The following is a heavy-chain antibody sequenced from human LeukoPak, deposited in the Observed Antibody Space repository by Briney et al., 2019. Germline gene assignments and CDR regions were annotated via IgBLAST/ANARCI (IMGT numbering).Heavy chain of an antibody. CDR1: GYTFTGYY. J-gene: IGHJ4*02. CDR2: INPNSGGT. D-gene: IGHD3-22*01. Sequence: ASVKVSCKASGYTFTGYYMHWVRQAPGQGLEWMGWINPNSGGTNYAQKFQGRVTMTRGTSISTAYMELSRLRSDDTAVYYCARVPPYYCDSSGYYHLDYWGQGTLVTVSS. V-gene: IGHV1-2*02. CDR3: ARVPPYYCDSSGYYHLDY.